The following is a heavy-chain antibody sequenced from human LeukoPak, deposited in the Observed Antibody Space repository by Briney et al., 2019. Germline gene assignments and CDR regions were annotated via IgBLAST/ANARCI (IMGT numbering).Heavy chain of an antibody. Sequence: ASVKVSCKASGYTLTSYYMHWVRQAPGQGLEWMGIINPSGGSTRYAQKFQGRLTMTRDTSTSTVYMELGSLRSEDTAVYYCARSRDPTGAFNIWGQGTMVTVSS. CDR1: GYTLTSYY. J-gene: IGHJ3*02. CDR2: INPSGGST. CDR3: ARSRDPTGAFNI. V-gene: IGHV1-46*01. D-gene: IGHD2-8*02.